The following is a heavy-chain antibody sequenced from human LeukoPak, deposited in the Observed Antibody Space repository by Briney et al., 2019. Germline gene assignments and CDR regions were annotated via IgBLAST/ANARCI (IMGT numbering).Heavy chain of an antibody. D-gene: IGHD2-21*02. J-gene: IGHJ5*02. CDR1: GYTFTGYY. V-gene: IGHV1-2*02. CDR2: INPNSGGT. Sequence: ASVKVSCKASGYTFTGYYMHWVRQAPGQGLEWMGWINPNSGGTNYAQKFQGRVTMTRDTSISTAYMELSRLRSDDTAVYYCARDPTIHIVVVTANWFDPWGQGTLVTVSS. CDR3: ARDPTIHIVVVTANWFDP.